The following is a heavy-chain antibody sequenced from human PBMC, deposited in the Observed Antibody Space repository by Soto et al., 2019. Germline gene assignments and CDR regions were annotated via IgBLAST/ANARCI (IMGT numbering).Heavy chain of an antibody. Sequence: QVQLVQSGAEVKKPGSSVKVSCKASGGTFSSYAISWVRQATGQGLEWMGWMNPNSGNTGYAQKFQGRVTMTRNTSISTAYMELSSLRSEDTAVYYCARGSRIAARPRNYYYGMDVWGQGTTVTVSS. CDR1: GGTFSSYA. V-gene: IGHV1-8*02. CDR3: ARGSRIAARPRNYYYGMDV. D-gene: IGHD6-6*01. J-gene: IGHJ6*02. CDR2: MNPNSGNT.